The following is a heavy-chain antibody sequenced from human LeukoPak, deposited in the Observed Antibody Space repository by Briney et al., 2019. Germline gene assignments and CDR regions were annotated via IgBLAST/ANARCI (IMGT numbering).Heavy chain of an antibody. J-gene: IGHJ4*02. D-gene: IGHD2-15*01. CDR3: ARFGYVAAVDV. Sequence: GGSLRLSCAASGFSFSAYWMTWVRQAPGTGLEWVANINPAGSETYYVDPVKGRFSISRDNAKNLVYLQMNSLRAEDTAVYHCARFGYVAAVDVWGQGTPVTSPQ. CDR2: INPAGSET. CDR1: GFSFSAYW. V-gene: IGHV3-7*01.